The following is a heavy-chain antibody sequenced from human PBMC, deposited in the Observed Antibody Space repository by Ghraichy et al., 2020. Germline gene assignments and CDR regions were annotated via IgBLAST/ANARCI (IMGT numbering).Heavy chain of an antibody. Sequence: ASVKVSCKASAYTFTAYYIHWVRQAPGQGLEWMGRINPNSGDTNSAQKFQGRVTMTRDTSINTAYMELSRLRSDDTAIYYCAREIDRDSGRYFDNWGQGTLVTVSS. D-gene: IGHD1-26*01. CDR2: INPNSGDT. J-gene: IGHJ4*02. CDR1: AYTFTAYY. CDR3: AREIDRDSGRYFDN. V-gene: IGHV1-2*06.